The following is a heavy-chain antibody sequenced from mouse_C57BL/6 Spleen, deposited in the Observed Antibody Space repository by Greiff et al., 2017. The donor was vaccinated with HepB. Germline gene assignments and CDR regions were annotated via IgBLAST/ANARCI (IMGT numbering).Heavy chain of an antibody. CDR2: IYPRSGNT. D-gene: IGHD1-1*01. Sequence: VHLVESGAELARPGASVKLSCKASGYTFTSYGISWVKQRTGQGLEWIGEIYPRSGNTYYNEKFKGKATLTADKSSSTAYMELRSLTSEDSAVYFCAREGYGVYYAMDYWGQGTSVTVSS. J-gene: IGHJ4*01. V-gene: IGHV1-81*01. CDR1: GYTFTSYG. CDR3: AREGYGVYYAMDY.